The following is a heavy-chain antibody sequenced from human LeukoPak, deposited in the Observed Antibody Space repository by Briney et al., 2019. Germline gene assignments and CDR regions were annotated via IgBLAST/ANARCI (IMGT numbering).Heavy chain of an antibody. D-gene: IGHD2-2*01. V-gene: IGHV1-2*02. CDR1: GYSFIGYY. CDR2: INPNSGGT. J-gene: IGHJ5*02. Sequence: ASVKVSCKASGYSFIGYYMHWVRQAPGQGLEWMGWINPNSGGTNYAQKFQGRVTMTTDTSTSTAYMELRSLRSDDTAVYYCARVKIVVVPAAEENWFDPWGQGTLVTVSS. CDR3: ARVKIVVVPAAEENWFDP.